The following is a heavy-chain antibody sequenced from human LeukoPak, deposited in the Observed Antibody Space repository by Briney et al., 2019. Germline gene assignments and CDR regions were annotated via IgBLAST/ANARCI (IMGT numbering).Heavy chain of an antibody. CDR2: ISSSSSYI. D-gene: IGHD6-13*01. CDR3: ATIAAAGTPVV. CDR1: GFTFSSYS. J-gene: IGHJ4*02. V-gene: IGHV3-21*01. Sequence: PGGSLRLSCAASGFTFSSYSMNWVRQAPGKGLEWVSSISSSSSYIYYADSVKGRFTIARDNAKNSLYLQMNSLRAEDTAVYYCATIAAAGTPVVWGQGTLVTVSS.